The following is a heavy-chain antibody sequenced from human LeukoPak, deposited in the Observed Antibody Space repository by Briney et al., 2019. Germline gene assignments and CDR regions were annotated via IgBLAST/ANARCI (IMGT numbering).Heavy chain of an antibody. CDR3: ARARWIAAAGMDY. V-gene: IGHV3-7*01. Sequence: GGSLRLSCAASGFTLSSYWMSWVRQAPGKGLEWVANIKQDGSEKYYVDSVKGRFTISRDNAKNSLYLQMNSLRAEDTAVYYCARARWIAAAGMDYWGQGTLVTVSS. CDR1: GFTLSSYW. J-gene: IGHJ4*02. D-gene: IGHD6-13*01. CDR2: IKQDGSEK.